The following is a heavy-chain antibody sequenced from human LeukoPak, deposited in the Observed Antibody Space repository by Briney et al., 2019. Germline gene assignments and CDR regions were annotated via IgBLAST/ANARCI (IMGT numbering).Heavy chain of an antibody. D-gene: IGHD3-3*01. CDR1: GFTFSSYA. CDR3: AKGTLIFGVVIIPDYFDY. J-gene: IGHJ4*02. Sequence: PGGSLRLSCAASGFTFSSYAMGWVRQAPGEGLEWGSAISGSGGSTYCADSVKGRFTISRDNSKNTLYLQMNSLRAEDTAVYYCAKGTLIFGVVIIPDYFDYWGQGTLVTVSS. V-gene: IGHV3-23*01. CDR2: ISGSGGST.